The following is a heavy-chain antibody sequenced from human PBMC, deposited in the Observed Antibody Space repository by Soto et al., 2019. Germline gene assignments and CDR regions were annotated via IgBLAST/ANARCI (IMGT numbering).Heavy chain of an antibody. D-gene: IGHD3-22*01. Sequence: QVQLVQSGAEVKKPGASVKVSCKASGYIFTNHYIHWVRQAPGQGLEWMGIINPSGGSTNYLQKFHGRITMTRDTTTSTVYMELSSLRSEDTAVYFCATADYYDRSGFYYDCWGQGSLVTVSS. CDR2: INPSGGST. V-gene: IGHV1-46*01. J-gene: IGHJ4*02. CDR3: ATADYYDRSGFYYDC. CDR1: GYIFTNHY.